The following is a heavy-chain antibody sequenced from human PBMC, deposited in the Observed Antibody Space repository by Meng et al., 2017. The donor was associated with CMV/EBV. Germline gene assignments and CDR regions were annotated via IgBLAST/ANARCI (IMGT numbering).Heavy chain of an antibody. V-gene: IGHV1-8*01. CDR2: MNPNSGNT. CDR1: GYTFTSYD. D-gene: IGHD3-10*01. Sequence: ASVKVSCKASGYTFTSYDINWVRQATGQGLEWMGWMNPNSGNTGYAQKFQGRVTMTRNTSISTAYMELSSLRSEDTAVYYCARGLYYGSGSYYTKGYYYYYGMDVWGQGTTVTVSS. J-gene: IGHJ6*02. CDR3: ARGLYYGSGSYYTKGYYYYYGMDV.